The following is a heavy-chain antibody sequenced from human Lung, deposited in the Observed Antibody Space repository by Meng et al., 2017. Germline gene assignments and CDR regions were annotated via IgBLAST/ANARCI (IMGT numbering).Heavy chain of an antibody. CDR3: ARGQKGYFDL. CDR2: IYNSGSH. J-gene: IGHJ2*01. V-gene: IGHV4-30-4*01. CDR1: GGSISRSNYY. Sequence: QVHLPQSGPGLVKPSQTLSLTCTVSGGSISRSNYYWSWIRQPPGKGLEWSGHIYNSGSHYYNPSLKSRITISVDTSKNQFSLKLSSVTAADTAVYYCARGQKGYFDLWGRGTLVTVSS.